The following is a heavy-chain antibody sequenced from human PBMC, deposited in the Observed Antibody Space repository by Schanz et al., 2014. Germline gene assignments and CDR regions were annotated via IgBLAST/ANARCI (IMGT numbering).Heavy chain of an antibody. Sequence: EVQLVESGGGLVQPGGSLRLSCAASGFTFNDYWMHWVRQAPGKGLVWVSRINSDGRSTNYADSVKGRFSISRDNARNTLHLQMDSLRAEDTAVYYCARPLGPNYYYYGLDVWGQGTTVTVSS. CDR1: GFTFNDYW. J-gene: IGHJ6*02. V-gene: IGHV3-74*02. CDR3: ARPLGPNYYYYGLDV. CDR2: INSDGRST.